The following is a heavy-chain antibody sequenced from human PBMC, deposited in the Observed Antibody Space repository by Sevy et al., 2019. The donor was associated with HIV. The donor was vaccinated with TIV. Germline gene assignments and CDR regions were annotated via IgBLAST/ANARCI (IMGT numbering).Heavy chain of an antibody. CDR3: TTDSKKRGLSAVRDY. D-gene: IGHD3-10*01. J-gene: IGHJ4*02. CDR1: GFTFSNAW. V-gene: IGHV3-15*01. Sequence: GGSLRLSCAASGFTFSNAWMSWVRQAPGKGLEWVGRIKSKTDGGTTDYAAPVKGRFTISRDDSKNTLYLQMNSLKTEDTAIYYSTTDSKKRGLSAVRDYWGQGTLVTVSS. CDR2: IKSKTDGGTT.